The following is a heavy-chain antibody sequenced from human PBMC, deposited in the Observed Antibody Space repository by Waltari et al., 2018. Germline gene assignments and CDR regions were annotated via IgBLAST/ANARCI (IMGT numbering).Heavy chain of an antibody. CDR2: INPSGGST. D-gene: IGHD2-15*01. CDR3: ARDEEDIVVGQGWFDP. CDR1: GYTFTSYY. J-gene: IGHJ5*02. V-gene: IGHV1-46*01. Sequence: QVQLVQSGAEVKKPGASVKVSCKASGYTFTSYYMHWVRQAPGQGLEWMGIINPSGGSTSYEQKFQGRVTMTRDTSTSTVYMELSSLRSEDTAVYYCARDEEDIVVGQGWFDPWGQGTLVTVSS.